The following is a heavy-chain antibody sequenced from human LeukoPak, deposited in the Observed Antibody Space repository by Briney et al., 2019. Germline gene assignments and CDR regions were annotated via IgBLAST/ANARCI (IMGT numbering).Heavy chain of an antibody. CDR3: ARGREAVSLWFGGWFDP. V-gene: IGHV4-30-2*01. Sequence: SQTLSLTCAVSGGSISSGGYSWSWIRQPPGKDLEWIGYMYHSGSTYYNPSLKSRVTISIDRSKNHFSLKLSSVTAADTAVYYCARGREAVSLWFGGWFDPWGQGTLVTVSS. CDR2: MYHSGST. CDR1: GGSISSGGYS. D-gene: IGHD3-10*01. J-gene: IGHJ5*02.